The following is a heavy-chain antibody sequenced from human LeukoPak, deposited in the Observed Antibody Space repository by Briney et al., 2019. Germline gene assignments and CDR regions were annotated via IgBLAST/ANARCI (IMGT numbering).Heavy chain of an antibody. Sequence: PGGSLRLSCAASGFTFSSYAMSWVRQAPGKGLEWVSAISGSGGSTYYADSVKGRFTISRDNSKNTLYLQMNSLRAEDTAVYYCARDRAAAGTHYYYGMDVWGQGTTVTVSS. J-gene: IGHJ6*02. CDR2: ISGSGGST. V-gene: IGHV3-23*01. CDR3: ARDRAAAGTHYYYGMDV. D-gene: IGHD6-13*01. CDR1: GFTFSSYA.